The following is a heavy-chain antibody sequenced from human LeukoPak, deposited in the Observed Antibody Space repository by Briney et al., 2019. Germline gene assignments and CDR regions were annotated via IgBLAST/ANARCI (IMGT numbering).Heavy chain of an antibody. V-gene: IGHV3-23*01. CDR3: VSSSSGWYRFQY. CDR1: GFTFSNYA. CDR2: ISGSGGNT. Sequence: KAGGSLRLSCAASGFTFSNYAMSWVRQAPGKGLEWVSAISGSGGNTYYADSVNGRFNISRDNSRSTLYLQMNSLRAEDTAVYYCVSSSSGWYRFQYWGQGTLVTVSS. D-gene: IGHD6-19*01. J-gene: IGHJ4*02.